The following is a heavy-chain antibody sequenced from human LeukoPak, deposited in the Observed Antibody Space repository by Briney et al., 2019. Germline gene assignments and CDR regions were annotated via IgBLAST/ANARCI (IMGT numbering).Heavy chain of an antibody. D-gene: IGHD1-1*01. CDR2: TYSDNT. Sequence: GGSLRLSRTVSGFTVSSNSMSWVRQAPGKGLEWVSFTYSDNTHYSDSVKGRFTISRDNAKNSLYLQMNSLRAEDTAVYYCARGLDLGNAFDIWGQGTMVTVSS. V-gene: IGHV3-53*01. J-gene: IGHJ3*02. CDR3: ARGLDLGNAFDI. CDR1: GFTVSSNS.